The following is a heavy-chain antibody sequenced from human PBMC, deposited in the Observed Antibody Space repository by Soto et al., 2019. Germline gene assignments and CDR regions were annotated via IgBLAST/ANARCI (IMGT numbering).Heavy chain of an antibody. CDR3: ARSQGGSSSLDIYYYYYYGMDV. J-gene: IGHJ6*02. Sequence: VQLVQSGAEVKKPGSSVKVSCKAPGGTFSSYAISWVRQAPGQGLEWIGGIIPIFGTAKYAQKFQGRVTIAADESTSTGYMVLSSLRSEHTALYYCARSQGGSSSLDIYYYYYYGMDVWSQGTTVTVSS. CDR1: GGTFSSYA. CDR2: IIPIFGTA. V-gene: IGHV1-69*01. D-gene: IGHD2-15*01.